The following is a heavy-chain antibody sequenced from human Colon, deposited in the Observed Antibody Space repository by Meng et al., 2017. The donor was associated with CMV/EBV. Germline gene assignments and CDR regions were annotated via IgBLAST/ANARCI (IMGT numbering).Heavy chain of an antibody. V-gene: IGHV1-2*02. CDR1: GYTFTGHH. CDR3: AKSSHDFWTGYSSPFDF. D-gene: IGHD3/OR15-3a*01. CDR2: VNPKNGGF. J-gene: IGHJ4*02. Sequence: ASVKVSSKASGYTFTGHHVHWVRRAPGQGLEWMGWVNPKNGGFNYARKFLGRVTLTRDTSTSTAYMELSRLTSDDTAVYFCAKSSHDFWTGYSSPFDFWGQGTVVTVSS.